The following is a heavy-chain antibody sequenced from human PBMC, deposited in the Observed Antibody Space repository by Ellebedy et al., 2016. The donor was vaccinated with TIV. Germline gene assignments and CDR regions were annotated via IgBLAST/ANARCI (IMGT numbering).Heavy chain of an antibody. D-gene: IGHD1-1*01. V-gene: IGHV3-48*01. CDR2: ITSRSTT. CDR1: GFTFSNYA. CDR3: ARGFYWKSSSFDF. J-gene: IGHJ4*02. Sequence: GGSLRLSXAASGFTFSNYAVNWVRQAPGKGLAWVSQITSRSTTYYAESVMGRFTISRDNAEDSLYLQMTSLRAEDTAVYYCARGFYWKSSSFDFWGQGTLVTVSS.